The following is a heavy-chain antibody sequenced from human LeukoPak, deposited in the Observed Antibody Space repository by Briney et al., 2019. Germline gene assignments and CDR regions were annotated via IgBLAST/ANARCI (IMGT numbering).Heavy chain of an antibody. J-gene: IGHJ4*02. CDR2: IYHTGST. Sequence: SETLSLTCTVSGGSISSYYWSWIRQPPGKGLEWIGYIYHTGSTFYNPSLKSRVTISLDRSKNHFSLRLNSLTAADTAVYYCARCVDFWSGNCHFDYWGQGTLITVSS. CDR3: ARCVDFWSGNCHFDY. V-gene: IGHV4-59*12. D-gene: IGHD3-3*01. CDR1: GGSISSYY.